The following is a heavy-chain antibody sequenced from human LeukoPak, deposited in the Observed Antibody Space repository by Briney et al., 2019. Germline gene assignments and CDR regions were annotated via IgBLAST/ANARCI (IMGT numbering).Heavy chain of an antibody. CDR3: ARDVHGDYGSGWFDH. J-gene: IGHJ5*02. D-gene: IGHD4-17*01. CDR1: GGTFNNSA. V-gene: IGHV1-69*05. Sequence: SVKVSCKTSGGTFNNSAISWVRQAPGQGLEWLGGIMPLFGTAGYAQKFQGRVTITKDESTRTVYLELTSLTSDDTAVYYCARDVHGDYGSGWFDHWGKGTLVSVSS. CDR2: IMPLFGTA.